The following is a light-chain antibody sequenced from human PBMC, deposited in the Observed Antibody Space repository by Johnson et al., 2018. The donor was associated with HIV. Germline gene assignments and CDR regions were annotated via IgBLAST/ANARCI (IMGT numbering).Light chain of an antibody. CDR3: GTWDSSLSAGV. CDR2: DNS. J-gene: IGLJ1*01. Sequence: QSVLTQPPSVYAAPGQKVTISCSGSSSKIGNKYVSWYQQLPGTAPKVLIYDNSKRPSGIPDRFSGSKSGTSATLGITGLQTGDEADYYCGTWDSSLSAGVFGTGTKVTVL. CDR1: SSKIGNKY. V-gene: IGLV1-51*01.